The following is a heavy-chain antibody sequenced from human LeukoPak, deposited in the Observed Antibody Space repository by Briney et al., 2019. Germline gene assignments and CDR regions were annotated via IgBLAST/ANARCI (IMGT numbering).Heavy chain of an antibody. D-gene: IGHD3-3*01. CDR2: IYHSGST. Sequence: SETLSLTCAVSGYSISSGYNWGWIRQPPGRGLEWIGSIYHSGSTYYNPSLKRRVTISVDTSKNQFSLMLSSVTAADTAVYYCARGVRFLEWLLLDDAFDIWGQGTMVTVSA. CDR3: ARGVRFLEWLLLDDAFDI. J-gene: IGHJ3*02. V-gene: IGHV4-38-2*01. CDR1: GYSISSGYN.